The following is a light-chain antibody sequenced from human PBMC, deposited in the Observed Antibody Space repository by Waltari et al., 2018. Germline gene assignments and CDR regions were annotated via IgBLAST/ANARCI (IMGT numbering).Light chain of an antibody. CDR1: SSDVGFSNY. V-gene: IGLV2-14*03. CDR3: NSYTGSSSWV. J-gene: IGLJ3*02. Sequence: QSALTQPASVSGSPGQSITISCTGTSSDVGFSNYVSWYQQYPGKAPKLIIYDVFQRPSGVSNRFSGSKSGNTASLTISGLQTEDEGDYYCNSYTGSSSWVFGGGTKLTVL. CDR2: DVF.